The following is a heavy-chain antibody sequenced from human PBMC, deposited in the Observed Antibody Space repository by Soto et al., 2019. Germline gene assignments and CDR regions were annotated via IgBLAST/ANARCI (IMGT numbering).Heavy chain of an antibody. D-gene: IGHD1-7*01. V-gene: IGHV4-4*07. CDR3: ARDALNWNYVSGQVPYYYYGMDV. CDR2: IYTSGGT. CDR1: GGSISSYY. Sequence: PSETLSLTCTVSGGSISSYYWSWIRQPAGKGLEWIGRIYTSGGTNYNPSLKSRVTMSVDTSKNQFSLKLSSVTAADTAVYYCARDALNWNYVSGQVPYYYYGMDVWGQGTTVTVSS. J-gene: IGHJ6*02.